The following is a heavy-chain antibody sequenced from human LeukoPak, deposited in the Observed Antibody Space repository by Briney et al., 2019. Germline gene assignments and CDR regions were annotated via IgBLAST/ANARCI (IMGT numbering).Heavy chain of an antibody. J-gene: IGHJ4*02. CDR3: ARQAVPTARPHFDY. Sequence: SETLSLTCTVSGGSISSYYWSWIRQPPGKGLEWIGSIYYSGSTYYNPSLKSRVTISVDTSKNQFSLKLSSVTAADTAVYYCARQAVPTARPHFDYWGQGTLVTVSS. V-gene: IGHV4-59*05. CDR2: IYYSGST. D-gene: IGHD6-6*01. CDR1: GGSISSYY.